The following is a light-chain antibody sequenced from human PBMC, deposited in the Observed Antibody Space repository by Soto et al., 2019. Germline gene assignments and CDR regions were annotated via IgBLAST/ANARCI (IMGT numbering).Light chain of an antibody. CDR1: QSVSSGY. CDR3: HQYDRSPPYT. CDR2: GTS. Sequence: EIVLTQSPGTLSLSPGERATLSCRASQSVSSGYLAWFQQKPGQAPRLLIYGTSNRATGIPDRFRGSGSGTDFTLTISRLEPEDFAVYYCHQYDRSPPYTFGQGTKLEIK. V-gene: IGKV3-20*01. J-gene: IGKJ2*01.